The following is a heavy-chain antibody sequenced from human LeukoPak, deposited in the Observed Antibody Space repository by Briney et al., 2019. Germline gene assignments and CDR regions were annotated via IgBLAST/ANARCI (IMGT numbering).Heavy chain of an antibody. J-gene: IGHJ4*02. Sequence: GGSLRLSCAASGFTFDDYGMSWVRQAPRKGLEWVSGINWNGGSTVYAESVKGRFTISRDNAKNSLYLQMNSLRAEDTAVYYCARTISDDITISTFDYWGQGTLVTVSS. CDR3: ARTISDDITISTFDY. D-gene: IGHD1-14*01. CDR1: GFTFDDYG. CDR2: INWNGGST. V-gene: IGHV3-20*04.